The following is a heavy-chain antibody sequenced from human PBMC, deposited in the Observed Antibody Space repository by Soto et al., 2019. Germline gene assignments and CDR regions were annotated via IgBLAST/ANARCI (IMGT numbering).Heavy chain of an antibody. D-gene: IGHD1-7*01. Sequence: SETLSLTCAVYGGSFSGYYWSCIRQPPGKWLEWIGEINHSGSTNYNPSLKSRVTISVDTSKNQFSLKLSSVTAADTAVYYCAGAPPFINWNYVSLYYYYGMEVWGQGTLVNVS. CDR3: AGAPPFINWNYVSLYYYYGMEV. CDR2: INHSGST. CDR1: GGSFSGYY. J-gene: IGHJ6*01. V-gene: IGHV4-34*01.